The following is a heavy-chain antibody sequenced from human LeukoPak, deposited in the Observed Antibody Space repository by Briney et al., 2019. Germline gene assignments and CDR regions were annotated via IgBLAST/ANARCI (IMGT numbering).Heavy chain of an antibody. Sequence: GGTLRLSCTASGFTFSNYAMYWVRQAPGQGLEYVSAINNNGRSTYYGNSVKGRFTISRDNSKNMLYLQMGSLRAEDMAVYYCGRDPSRGGPANWFDPWGQGTLVTVSS. V-gene: IGHV3-64*01. CDR2: INNNGRST. CDR3: GRDPSRGGPANWFDP. D-gene: IGHD3-16*01. J-gene: IGHJ5*02. CDR1: GFTFSNYA.